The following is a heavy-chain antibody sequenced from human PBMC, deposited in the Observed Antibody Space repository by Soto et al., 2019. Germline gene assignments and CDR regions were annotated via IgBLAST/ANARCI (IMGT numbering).Heavy chain of an antibody. D-gene: IGHD1-26*01. J-gene: IGHJ4*02. Sequence: QVQLQESGPGLVKPSETLSLTCTVSGGSISSYYWSWIRQPPGKGLEWIGYIYYSGSTNYHPSLKSRVTTSVDTYKNQFSLKLSSVTAADTAVYYCARRWGAAVDYWGQGTLVTVSS. V-gene: IGHV4-59*08. CDR2: IYYSGST. CDR1: GGSISSYY. CDR3: ARRWGAAVDY.